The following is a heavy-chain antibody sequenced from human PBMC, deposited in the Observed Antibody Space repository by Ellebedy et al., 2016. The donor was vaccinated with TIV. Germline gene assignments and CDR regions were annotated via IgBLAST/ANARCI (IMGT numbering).Heavy chain of an antibody. D-gene: IGHD3-3*01. J-gene: IGHJ4*02. Sequence: PGGSLRLSCAASGFTLSSHAMNWVRQAPGKGLEWVSSISGSGENTFYADSVKGRFTISRDNSKNTLYVEMNSLRVDDTAVYYCAKDWLGSGNSIYYFDYWGQGALVTVSS. CDR3: AKDWLGSGNSIYYFDY. CDR1: GFTLSSHA. CDR2: ISGSGENT. V-gene: IGHV3-23*01.